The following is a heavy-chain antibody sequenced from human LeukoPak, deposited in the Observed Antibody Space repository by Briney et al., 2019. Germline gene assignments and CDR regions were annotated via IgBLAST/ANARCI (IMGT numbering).Heavy chain of an antibody. CDR3: ARRGKYSSGWYWDY. D-gene: IGHD6-19*01. Sequence: GGSLRLSCAASGFTVSSNYMSWVRQAPGKGLEWVSVIYSGGSTYYADSVKSRFTISRDNSKNTLYLQMNSLRAEDTAVYYCARRGKYSSGWYWDYWGQGTLVTVSS. J-gene: IGHJ4*02. CDR1: GFTVSSNY. CDR2: IYSGGST. V-gene: IGHV3-53*01.